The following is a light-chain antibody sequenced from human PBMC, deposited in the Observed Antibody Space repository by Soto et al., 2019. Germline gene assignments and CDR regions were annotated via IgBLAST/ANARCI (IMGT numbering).Light chain of an antibody. Sequence: DMQMTQSPSSLSASVGDRVTITCRASQSITNYLNWYQQKPGKAPKLLIYAASSLPGGVPSRFSGSGSGTDFTLTITSLQPEDFATYYCQQSYSTPRTFGQGTKVDIK. J-gene: IGKJ1*01. V-gene: IGKV1-39*01. CDR1: QSITNY. CDR3: QQSYSTPRT. CDR2: AAS.